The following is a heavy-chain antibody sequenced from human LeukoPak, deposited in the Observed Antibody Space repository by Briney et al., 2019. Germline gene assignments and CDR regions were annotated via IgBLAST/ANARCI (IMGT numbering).Heavy chain of an antibody. CDR1: GGSISSGDYY. CDR3: ARGLVATWYYYGMDV. D-gene: IGHD5-12*01. Sequence: SETLSLTCTVSGGSISSGDYYWSWIRQPPGKGLEWIGEINHSGSTNYNPSLKSRVTISVDTSKNQFSLKLSSVTAADTAVYYCARGLVATWYYYGMDVWGQGTTVTVSS. V-gene: IGHV4-39*07. CDR2: INHSGST. J-gene: IGHJ6*02.